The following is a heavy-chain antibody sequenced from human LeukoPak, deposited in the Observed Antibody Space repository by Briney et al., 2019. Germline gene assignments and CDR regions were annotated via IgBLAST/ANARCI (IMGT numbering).Heavy chain of an antibody. D-gene: IGHD2-15*01. CDR1: GYSFTSNG. Sequence: ASVKVSCKASGYSFTSNGISWVRQAPGQGLEWMGWISAYDGDTNYPQKFQGRVTMTTDTSTSTAYMELRNLRSDDTAVYYCVRDRIVVVVSSFDYWGQGTLVTVSP. CDR2: ISAYDGDT. J-gene: IGHJ4*02. V-gene: IGHV1-18*01. CDR3: VRDRIVVVVSSFDY.